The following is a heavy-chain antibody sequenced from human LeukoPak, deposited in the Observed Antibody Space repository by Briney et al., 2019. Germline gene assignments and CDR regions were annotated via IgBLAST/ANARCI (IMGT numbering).Heavy chain of an antibody. Sequence: PGGSLRLSCVDSGFTFSRYWMHWVRQTPGKGVVWVSCIIADGSVTRSADSVKGRLTLSREKIKSTLYLQMNSLRAEGTAGYYCATAGGDGSRMGFDPWGQGTLVTVSS. CDR2: IIADGSVT. CDR1: GFTFSRYW. V-gene: IGHV3-74*01. J-gene: IGHJ5*02. CDR3: ATAGGDGSRMGFDP. D-gene: IGHD2-15*01.